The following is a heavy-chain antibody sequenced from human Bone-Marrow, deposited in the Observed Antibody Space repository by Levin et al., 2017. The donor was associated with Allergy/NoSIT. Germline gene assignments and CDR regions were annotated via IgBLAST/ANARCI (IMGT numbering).Heavy chain of an antibody. D-gene: IGHD2-2*01. CDR1: GGTFSDYP. V-gene: IGHV1-69*13. CDR2: IIPIFGTA. Sequence: PWASVKVSCKASGGTFSDYPITWVRQAPGQGLEWMGGIIPIFGTANYAQKFQGRVTITADESTSTAYMELSSLRSEDTAMYYCARDYCNSTSCYPYYFYIDVWGKGTTVTVSS. J-gene: IGHJ6*03. CDR3: ARDYCNSTSCYPYYFYIDV.